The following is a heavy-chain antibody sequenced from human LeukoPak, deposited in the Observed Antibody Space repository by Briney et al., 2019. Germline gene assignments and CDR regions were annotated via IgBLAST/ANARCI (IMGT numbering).Heavy chain of an antibody. CDR2: MNPNSGNT. J-gene: IGHJ4*02. V-gene: IGHV1-8*01. CDR3: AIRTSRGGSGSSYFDS. D-gene: IGHD3-10*01. Sequence: VRQAAGQGPEWMGWMNPNSGNTAYAQNFQGRVIMTRNTSISTAYMELSSLRFEDTAVFYCAIRTSRGGSGSSYFDSWGQGTLVTVSS.